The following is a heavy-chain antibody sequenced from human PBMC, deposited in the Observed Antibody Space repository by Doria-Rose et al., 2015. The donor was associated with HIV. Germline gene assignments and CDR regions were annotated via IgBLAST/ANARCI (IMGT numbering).Heavy chain of an antibody. CDR2: NFSDDER. Sequence: ETGPVLVKPTETLTLTCTVSGVSLSSPGMGVSWIRQPPGKALEWLAHNFSDDERSYKTSLKSRLTISRGTSKSRVVLTMTDMDPVDTATYYCARIKSSRWYHKYYFDFWGQGTLVIVSA. V-gene: IGHV2-26*01. CDR3: ARIKSSRWYHKYYFDF. J-gene: IGHJ4*02. CDR1: GVSLSSPGMG. D-gene: IGHD6-13*01.